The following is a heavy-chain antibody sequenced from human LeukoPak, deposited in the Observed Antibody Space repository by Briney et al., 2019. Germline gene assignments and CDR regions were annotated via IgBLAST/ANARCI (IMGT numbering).Heavy chain of an antibody. CDR2: IYYSGST. J-gene: IGHJ4*02. CDR1: GGSISSYY. V-gene: IGHV4-59*01. CDR3: ARDSPPGY. Sequence: SETLSLTCTVSGGSISSYYWSWIRQPPGKGLEWIGYIYYSGSTNYNPSLESRVTISVDTSKNQFSLKLSSVTAADTAVYYCARDSPPGYWGQGTLVTVSS.